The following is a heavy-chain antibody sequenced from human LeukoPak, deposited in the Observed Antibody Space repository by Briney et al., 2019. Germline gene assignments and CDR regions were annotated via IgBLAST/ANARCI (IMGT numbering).Heavy chain of an antibody. V-gene: IGHV3-43*02. Sequence: GGSLRLSCAASGFTFDDYAMHWVRLAPGKGLEWVSLISGDVGTTYYADSVKGRFTISRDNSENSLYQQMNSLRTEDTALYYCAKGESSGWQGEFDYWGQGTLVTVSS. J-gene: IGHJ4*02. D-gene: IGHD6-19*01. CDR2: ISGDVGTT. CDR3: AKGESSGWQGEFDY. CDR1: GFTFDDYA.